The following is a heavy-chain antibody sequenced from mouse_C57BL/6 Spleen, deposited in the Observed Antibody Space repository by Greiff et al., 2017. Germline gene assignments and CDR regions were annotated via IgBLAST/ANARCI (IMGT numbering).Heavy chain of an antibody. V-gene: IGHV1-52*01. CDR1: GYTFTSYW. CDR2: IDPSDSET. D-gene: IGHD2-1*01. Sequence: QVQLQQPGAELVRPGSSVKLSCKASGYTFTSYWMHWVKQRPIQGLEWIGNIDPSDSETHYNQKFKDKATLTVDKSSSTAYMQLSSLTSEDSAVYYCARSEGELLWPYDYWGQGTTLTVSS. CDR3: ARSEGELLWPYDY. J-gene: IGHJ2*01.